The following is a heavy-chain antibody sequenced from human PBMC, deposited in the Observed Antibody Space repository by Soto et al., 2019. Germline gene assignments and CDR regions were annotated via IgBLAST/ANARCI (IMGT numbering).Heavy chain of an antibody. CDR2: IYYSGST. CDR3: AKDHYGSAIYGMDV. D-gene: IGHD3-10*01. J-gene: IGHJ6*02. Sequence: SETLSLTCTVSGGSISNYYWSWIRHPPGKKLEWIGYIYYSGSTNYNPSLKGRFTISRDNGKNSLYLQMNSLRPEDTALYYCAKDHYGSAIYGMDVWGQGTTVTVSS. V-gene: IGHV4-59*01. CDR1: GGSISNYY.